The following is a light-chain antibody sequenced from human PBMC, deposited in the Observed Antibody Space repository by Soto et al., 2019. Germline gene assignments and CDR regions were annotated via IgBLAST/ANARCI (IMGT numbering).Light chain of an antibody. Sequence: EIVMTQSPATLSVSPGERATLSCRASQSVSNNLAWYQKKPRQAPRLLIYGASTRATGIPARFSGSGSGPEFTLTLSSLQSEDFAVYYCQQYNNWWTFGQGTKVEIK. CDR3: QQYNNWWT. V-gene: IGKV3-15*01. J-gene: IGKJ1*01. CDR1: QSVSNN. CDR2: GAS.